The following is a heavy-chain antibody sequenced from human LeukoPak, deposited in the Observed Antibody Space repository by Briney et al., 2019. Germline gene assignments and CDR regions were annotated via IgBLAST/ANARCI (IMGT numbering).Heavy chain of an antibody. D-gene: IGHD3-22*01. CDR2: ISGSGGST. V-gene: IGHV3-23*01. CDR3: AKSSGTMIVVVIYYYYYGMDV. CDR1: GFIFSSYS. J-gene: IGHJ6*02. Sequence: GGSLRLSCAASGFIFSSYSMSWVRQAPGKGLEWVSAISGSGGSTYYADSVKGRFTISRDNSKNTLYLQMSSLRAEDTAVYYCAKSSGTMIVVVIYYYYYGMDVWGQGTTVTVSS.